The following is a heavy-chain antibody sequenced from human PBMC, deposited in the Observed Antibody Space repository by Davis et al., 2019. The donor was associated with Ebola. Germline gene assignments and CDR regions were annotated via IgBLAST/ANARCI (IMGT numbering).Heavy chain of an antibody. J-gene: IGHJ4*02. Sequence: SVKVSCKTSGGSFSSHPISWVRQAPRQGLEWMGGIIPIFDTPHYAQKFQGRITITADALTSTAYMELSSLRSEDTATYFCAREFDGGNYYFDYWGPGTPVTVSS. D-gene: IGHD3-16*01. V-gene: IGHV1-69*13. CDR1: GGSFSSHP. CDR2: IIPIFDTP. CDR3: AREFDGGNYYFDY.